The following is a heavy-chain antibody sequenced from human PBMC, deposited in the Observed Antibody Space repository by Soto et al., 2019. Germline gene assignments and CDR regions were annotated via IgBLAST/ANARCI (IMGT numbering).Heavy chain of an antibody. CDR2: IYNSGST. CDR3: ATSNWFDP. CDR1: GPSTTRHYSC. J-gene: IGHJ5*02. V-gene: IGHV4-30-4*01. D-gene: IGHD2-2*01. Sequence: SETLSLTCPLSGPSTTRHYSCWSWIRQPPGEGLEWIGYIYNSGSTYYNPSLKSRVTISVDTSKNQFSLKLSSVTAADTAVYYCATSNWFDPWGQGTLVTVSS.